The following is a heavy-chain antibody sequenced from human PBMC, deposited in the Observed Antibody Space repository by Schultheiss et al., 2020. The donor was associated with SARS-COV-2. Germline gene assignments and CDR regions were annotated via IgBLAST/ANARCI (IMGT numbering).Heavy chain of an antibody. Sequence: GGSLRLSCAASGFTVSSNYMSWVRQAPGKGLEWVSVIYSGGSTYYADSVKGRFTISRDNAKNSLYLQMNSLRAEDTAVYYCATLISYSSSWYGYYYYYMDVWGKGTTVTVSS. J-gene: IGHJ6*03. D-gene: IGHD6-13*01. CDR1: GFTVSSNY. V-gene: IGHV3-53*01. CDR2: IYSGGST. CDR3: ATLISYSSSWYGYYYYYMDV.